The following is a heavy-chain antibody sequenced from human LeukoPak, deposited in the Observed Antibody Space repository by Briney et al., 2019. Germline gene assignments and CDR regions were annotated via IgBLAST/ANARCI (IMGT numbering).Heavy chain of an antibody. Sequence: GGSLRLSCAASGFTFSSYSMNWVRQAPGKGLEWASSISSSSSYIYYADSVKGRFTISRDNAKNSLYLQMNSLRAEDTAVYYCAGVDFWSGYPYDAFDIWGQGTMVTVSS. V-gene: IGHV3-21*01. J-gene: IGHJ3*02. CDR1: GFTFSSYS. CDR3: AGVDFWSGYPYDAFDI. CDR2: ISSSSSYI. D-gene: IGHD3-3*01.